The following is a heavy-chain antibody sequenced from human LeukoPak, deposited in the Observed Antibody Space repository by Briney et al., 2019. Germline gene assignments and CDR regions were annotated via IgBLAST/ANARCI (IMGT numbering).Heavy chain of an antibody. CDR3: ARAGTTSSSTPDY. CDR1: GYTFSTYG. D-gene: IGHD6-6*01. CDR2: ISAYNGNT. J-gene: IGHJ4*02. V-gene: IGHV1-18*01. Sequence: ASVKVSCKASGYTFSTYGITWVRQAPGQGLEWMGWISAYNGNTNYAEKIQGRVTMTTDTSTSTAYMGLRSLRFDDTAVYYCARAGTTSSSTPDYWGQGTQVTVSS.